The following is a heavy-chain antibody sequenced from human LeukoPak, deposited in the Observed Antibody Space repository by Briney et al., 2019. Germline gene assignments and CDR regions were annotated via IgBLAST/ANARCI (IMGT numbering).Heavy chain of an antibody. CDR3: AKGGYSNGRYYYYYMDV. D-gene: IGHD5-18*01. V-gene: IGHV3-23*01. Sequence: PGGSLRLSCAASGFTFDDYAMTWVRQAPGKGLEWVSSFSFNGESTYYADSAKGRFTISRDNSKNTLYLQMNSLRAEDTAVYYCAKGGYSNGRYYYYYMDVWGEGTTVTVSS. CDR1: GFTFDDYA. CDR2: FSFNGEST. J-gene: IGHJ6*03.